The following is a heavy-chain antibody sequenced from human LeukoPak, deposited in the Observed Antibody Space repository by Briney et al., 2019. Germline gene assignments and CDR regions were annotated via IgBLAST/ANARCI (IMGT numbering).Heavy chain of an antibody. CDR3: AKDGLWELPIGSDY. J-gene: IGHJ4*02. CDR1: GFTFSSSA. Sequence: GGSLRLSCAASGFTFSSSAMSWVRQAPGKGLEWVSAISGSGGSTYYADSVKGRFTISRDNSKNTLYLQTNSLRAEDTAVYYCAKDGLWELPIGSDYWGQGTLVTVSS. CDR2: ISGSGGST. D-gene: IGHD1-26*01. V-gene: IGHV3-23*01.